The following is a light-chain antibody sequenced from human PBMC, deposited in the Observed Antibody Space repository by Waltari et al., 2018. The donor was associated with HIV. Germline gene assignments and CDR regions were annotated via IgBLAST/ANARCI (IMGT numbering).Light chain of an antibody. J-gene: IGKJ1*01. Sequence: DIDMTQSPSSLSASVGDRVTIPCRASQTVGSYLTWYQQKPGKAPKVLIYAASSLESGVPSRFSGSGSGTDFTLTIDSLQPEDFATYFCHQSYSYPRTFGQGTKVEIK. CDR3: HQSYSYPRT. V-gene: IGKV1-39*01. CDR2: AAS. CDR1: QTVGSY.